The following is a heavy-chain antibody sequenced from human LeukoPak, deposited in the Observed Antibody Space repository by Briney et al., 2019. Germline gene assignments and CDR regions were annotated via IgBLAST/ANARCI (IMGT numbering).Heavy chain of an antibody. CDR3: AGRTGYSSSWYAFDI. Sequence: PGGSLRLSCAASGFTFEDYGMTWVRQAPGKGLEWVSGINWNGGSTGYADSVKGRFTISRDNAKNSLYLQMNSLRAEDTALYYCAGRTGYSSSWYAFDIWGQGTMVTVSS. D-gene: IGHD6-13*01. CDR1: GFTFEDYG. J-gene: IGHJ3*02. V-gene: IGHV3-20*04. CDR2: INWNGGST.